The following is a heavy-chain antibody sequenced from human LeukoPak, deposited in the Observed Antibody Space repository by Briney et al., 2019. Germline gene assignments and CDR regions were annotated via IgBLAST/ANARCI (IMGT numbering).Heavy chain of an antibody. CDR3: ARARLRGYSYGYY. J-gene: IGHJ4*02. Sequence: PSETLSLTCAVYGGSFSGYYWSWIRQPPGKGLGWIGEINHSGSTNYNPSLKSRVTISVDTSKNQFSLKLSSVTAADTAVYYCARARLRGYSYGYYWGQGTLVTVSS. CDR1: GGSFSGYY. CDR2: INHSGST. D-gene: IGHD5-18*01. V-gene: IGHV4-34*01.